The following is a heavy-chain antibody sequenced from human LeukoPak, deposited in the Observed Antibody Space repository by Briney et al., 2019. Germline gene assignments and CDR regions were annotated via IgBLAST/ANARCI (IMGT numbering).Heavy chain of an antibody. CDR2: IRYDGSTK. V-gene: IGHV3-30*02. CDR3: AKDNPIEEVPGLGPGQ. CDR1: GFTFSTSG. D-gene: IGHD2-2*01. J-gene: IGHJ4*02. Sequence: GGSLGLSCAASGFTFSTSGIHWVRQAPGKGLEWVAFIRYDGSTKLYADSVKGRFTISRDNSKNTLWLQMNSVRTEDTAVYYCAKDNPIEEVPGLGPGQWGQGTLVTVSS.